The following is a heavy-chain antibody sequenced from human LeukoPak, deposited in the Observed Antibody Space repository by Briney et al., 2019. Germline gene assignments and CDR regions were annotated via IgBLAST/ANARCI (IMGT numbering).Heavy chain of an antibody. Sequence: ASVKVSCKASGYTFTSYDINWVRQATGQGLEWMGWMNPNSGNTGYAQKFQGRVTMNRNTSISTAYMELSSLRSEDTAVYYCARDPPRDYYYDSSESFDIWGQGTMVTVSS. CDR2: MNPNSGNT. D-gene: IGHD3-22*01. CDR1: GYTFTSYD. V-gene: IGHV1-8*01. J-gene: IGHJ3*02. CDR3: ARDPPRDYYYDSSESFDI.